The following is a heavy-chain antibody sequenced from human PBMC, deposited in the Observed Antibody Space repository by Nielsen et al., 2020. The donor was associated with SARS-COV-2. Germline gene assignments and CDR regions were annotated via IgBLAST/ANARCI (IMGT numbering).Heavy chain of an antibody. D-gene: IGHD5-18*01. CDR3: AKEVDTAMVTIGY. Sequence: GESLKISCAASGFTFSSYAMSWVRQAPGKGLEWVSAISGSGGSTYYADSVKGRFTISRDNSKNTLYLQMNSLRAEDTAVYYCAKEVDTAMVTIGYWGQGTLVTVSS. J-gene: IGHJ4*02. CDR1: GFTFSSYA. V-gene: IGHV3-23*01. CDR2: ISGSGGST.